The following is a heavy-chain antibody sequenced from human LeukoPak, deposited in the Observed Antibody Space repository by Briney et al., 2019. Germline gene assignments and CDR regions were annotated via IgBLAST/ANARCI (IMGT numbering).Heavy chain of an antibody. J-gene: IGHJ4*02. CDR3: ARGALHVFDY. CDR2: ISTSGSTT. V-gene: IGHV3-48*03. CDR1: GFTFSDYE. D-gene: IGHD3-10*02. Sequence: GGSLRLSCAASGFTFSDYEINWVRQAPGKGLEWVSCISTSGSTTYYADSVKGRFTISRDNAKDSLFLQMNTLTAEDTAVYYCARGALHVFDYWGQGTPVTVSS.